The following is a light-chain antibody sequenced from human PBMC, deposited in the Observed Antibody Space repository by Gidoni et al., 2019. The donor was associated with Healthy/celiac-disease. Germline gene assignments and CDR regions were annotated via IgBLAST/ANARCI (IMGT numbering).Light chain of an antibody. V-gene: IGLV1-44*01. J-gene: IGLJ2*01. CDR3: AAWDDSLNGLVV. CDR2: SNN. Sequence: SVLTQPPSASGTPGQRVTISCSGSSSNIGINTVNWYQQLPGTAPKLLIYSNNQRPSGVPDRFSGSKSGTSASLAISGLQSEDEAYYYCAAWDDSLNGLVVFGGGTKLTVL. CDR1: SSNIGINT.